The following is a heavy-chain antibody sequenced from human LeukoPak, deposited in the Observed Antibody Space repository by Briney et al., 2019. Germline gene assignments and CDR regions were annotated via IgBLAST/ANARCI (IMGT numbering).Heavy chain of an antibody. J-gene: IGHJ4*02. CDR1: GFTFRSYS. V-gene: IGHV3-21*01. Sequence: KPGGSLRLSCAASGFTFRSYSMNWVRQAPGKGLEWVSTISSSSTYIYYADSVKGRFTISRDNAENSVYLQMDSLRGDDTAVYHCARDLSLGAPGGFDYWGQGTLVTVSS. CDR3: ARDLSLGAPGGFDY. CDR2: ISSSSTYI. D-gene: IGHD3-16*01.